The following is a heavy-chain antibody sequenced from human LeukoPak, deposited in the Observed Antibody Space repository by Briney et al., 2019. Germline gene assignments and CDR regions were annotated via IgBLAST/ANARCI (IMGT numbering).Heavy chain of an antibody. CDR1: GGSISSYY. CDR3: ARVYGGAFDI. Sequence: PSETLSLTCTVSGGSISSYYWSWIRQPPGKGLEWIGYIYYSGSTNYNPSLKSRVTISVDTSKNQFSLKLSSVTAADTAVYYCARVYGGAFDIWGQGTMVTVSS. J-gene: IGHJ3*02. D-gene: IGHD4/OR15-4a*01. CDR2: IYYSGST. V-gene: IGHV4-59*01.